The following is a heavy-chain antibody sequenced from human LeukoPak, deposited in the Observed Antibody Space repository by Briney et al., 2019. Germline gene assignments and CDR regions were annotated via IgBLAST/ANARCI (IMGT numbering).Heavy chain of an antibody. CDR3: SKWKAICLVSAAWRPLDF. Sequence: GGSLRLSCAASGFTFSSYAMSWVRQAPGKGLEWVSAISGSGGSTYYADSVKGRFTISRDNSKHTLYLQMNSLRAEDTAVYYCSKWKAICLVSAAWRPLDFWGQGTLVTVSS. CDR1: GFTFSSYA. CDR2: ISGSGGST. V-gene: IGHV3-23*01. D-gene: IGHD3-3*01. J-gene: IGHJ4*02.